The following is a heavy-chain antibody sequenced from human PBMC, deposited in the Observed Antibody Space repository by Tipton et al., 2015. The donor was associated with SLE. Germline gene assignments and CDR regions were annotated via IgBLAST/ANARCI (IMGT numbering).Heavy chain of an antibody. CDR2: IHFGGTT. Sequence: SLRLSCAASGFTVSSNSMSWVRQAPGKGPEWVSVIHFGGTTFYVDSVKGRFTISRDISKNTLYLQMNNLGTEDTAVYYCAILDTTPSSFWGQGTLVTVSS. J-gene: IGHJ4*02. CDR3: AILDTTPSSF. D-gene: IGHD1-1*01. CDR1: GFTVSSNS. V-gene: IGHV3-53*05.